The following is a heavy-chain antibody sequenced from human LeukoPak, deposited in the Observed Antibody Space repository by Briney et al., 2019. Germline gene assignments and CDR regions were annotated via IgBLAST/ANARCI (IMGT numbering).Heavy chain of an antibody. CDR2: INHSGST. CDR3: ARGGYSGLYYYYYMDV. J-gene: IGHJ6*03. CDR1: GGSFSGYY. V-gene: IGHV4-34*01. Sequence: SETLSLTCAVYGGSFSGYYWSWIRQPPGEGLEWIGEINHSGSTNYNPSLKSRVTISVDTSKNQFSLKLSSVTAADTAVYYCARGGYSGLYYYYYMDVWGKGTTVTVSS. D-gene: IGHD5-12*01.